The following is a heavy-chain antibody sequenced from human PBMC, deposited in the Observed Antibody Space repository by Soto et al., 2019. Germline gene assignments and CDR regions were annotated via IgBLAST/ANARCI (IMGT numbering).Heavy chain of an antibody. Sequence: EVQLLDSGGGLVQPGGSLRLSCVASGFTFTSRAMSWVRQGPGKGLEWVSTISGVGDSTYYADSVKGRFTISRDNPKNTLYLQMNSLRADDSAVYYCAKGTGYNSGWTDYWGQGTLVTVSS. V-gene: IGHV3-23*01. CDR2: ISGVGDST. D-gene: IGHD6-19*01. J-gene: IGHJ4*02. CDR3: AKGTGYNSGWTDY. CDR1: GFTFTSRA.